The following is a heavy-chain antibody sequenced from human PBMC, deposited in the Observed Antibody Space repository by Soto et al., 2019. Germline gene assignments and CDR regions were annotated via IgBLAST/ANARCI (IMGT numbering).Heavy chain of an antibody. CDR2: ISSSSSYI. CDR1: GFTFSSYS. CDR3: ARDGVKQWRVPFDY. J-gene: IGHJ4*02. Sequence: EVQLVESGGGLVKPGGSLRLSCAASGFTFSSYSMNWVRQAPGKGLEWVSSISSSSSYIYYADSVKGRFTISRDNAKNSLYRQMNSLRAEDTAVYYCARDGVKQWRVPFDYWGQGTLVTVSS. V-gene: IGHV3-21*01. D-gene: IGHD6-19*01.